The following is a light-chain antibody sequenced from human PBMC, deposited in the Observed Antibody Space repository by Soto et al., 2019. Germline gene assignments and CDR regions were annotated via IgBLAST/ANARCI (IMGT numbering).Light chain of an antibody. V-gene: IGKV1-39*01. CDR3: QQYKSYSLIT. J-gene: IGKJ5*01. CDR1: QSISSY. Sequence: DIQMTQSPSSLSASVGDRVTITFRASQSISSYLNWYQQKPGKAPKLLIYAASSLQSGVPSRFSGSGSGTDFTLTISSLQPEDFATYYCQQYKSYSLITFARGTRLEIK. CDR2: AAS.